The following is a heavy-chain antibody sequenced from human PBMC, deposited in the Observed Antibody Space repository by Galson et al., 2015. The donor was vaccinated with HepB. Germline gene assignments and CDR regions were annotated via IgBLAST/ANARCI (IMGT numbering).Heavy chain of an antibody. CDR3: ARSPLFGELTNWFDT. D-gene: IGHD3-10*01. CDR1: GGSISSGGYY. Sequence: LSLTCTVSGGSISSGGYYWNWIRQHPGKGLEWIGNIYYSGSTYYNPSLKSRVTISLDTSKNHFSLKLSSVTAADTAVYWCARSPLFGELTNWFDTWGQGTLVIVSS. J-gene: IGHJ5*02. V-gene: IGHV4-31*03. CDR2: IYYSGST.